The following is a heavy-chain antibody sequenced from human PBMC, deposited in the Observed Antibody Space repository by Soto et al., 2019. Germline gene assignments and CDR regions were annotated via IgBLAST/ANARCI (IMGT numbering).Heavy chain of an antibody. CDR2: ISYDGSNK. Sequence: VGSLRLSCAASGFTFSSYGMHWVRQAPGKGLEWVAVISYDGSNKYYADSVKGRFTISRDNSKNTLYLQMNSLRAEDTAVYYCAKDLGYYPDGDAFDIWGQGTMVTVSS. CDR1: GFTFSSYG. J-gene: IGHJ3*02. V-gene: IGHV3-30*18. CDR3: AKDLGYYPDGDAFDI. D-gene: IGHD1-26*01.